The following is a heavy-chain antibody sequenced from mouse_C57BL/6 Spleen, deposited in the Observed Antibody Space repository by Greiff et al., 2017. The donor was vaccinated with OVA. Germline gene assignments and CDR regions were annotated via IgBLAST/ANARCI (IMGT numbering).Heavy chain of an antibody. V-gene: IGHV5-16*01. Sequence: DVKLVESEGGLVQPGSSMKLSCTASGFTFSDYYMAWVRQVPEKGLEWVANINYDGSSTYYLDSLKSRFIISRDNAKNILYLQMSSLKSEDPATYDCARGDCEEDRAWFDYWGQGTLVTVSA. CDR2: INYDGSST. CDR3: ARGDCEEDRAWFDY. CDR1: GFTFSDYY. J-gene: IGHJ3*01.